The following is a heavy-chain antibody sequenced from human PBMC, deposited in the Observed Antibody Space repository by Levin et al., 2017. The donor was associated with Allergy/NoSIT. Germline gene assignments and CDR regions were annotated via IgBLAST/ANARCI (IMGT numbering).Heavy chain of an antibody. V-gene: IGHV3-33*01. CDR2: IWYDGSNK. J-gene: IGHJ4*02. CDR1: GFNFSNYG. Sequence: HAGGSLRLSCAASGFNFSNYGMHWVRQAPGQGLEWVAVIWYDGSNKDYAESVKGRFTISRDNSKNTVDLQMNGLKAEDTAVYYCARDMRGPCDYWGQGTLVTVSS. CDR3: ARDMRGPCDY.